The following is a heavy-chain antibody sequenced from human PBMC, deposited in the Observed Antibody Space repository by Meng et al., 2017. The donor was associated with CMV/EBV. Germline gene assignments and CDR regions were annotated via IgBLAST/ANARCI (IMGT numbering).Heavy chain of an antibody. J-gene: IGHJ4*02. V-gene: IGHV3-23*01. D-gene: IGHD4/OR15-4a*01. CDR2: ISDSGGST. CDR3: ATLYGAEDY. CDR1: AFTFRNFG. Sequence: RLSCAASAFTFRNFGMSWVRQALGKGLEWVSHISDSGGSTYYADSVKGRFTISRDNSKNTLYLQMNSLRAEDTAVYYCATLYGAEDYWGQGTLVTVSS.